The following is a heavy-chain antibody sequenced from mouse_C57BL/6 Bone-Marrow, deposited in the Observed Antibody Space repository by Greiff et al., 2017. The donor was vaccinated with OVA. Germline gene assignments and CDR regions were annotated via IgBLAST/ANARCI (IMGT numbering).Heavy chain of an antibody. CDR2: ISGGGGNT. CDR3: ARQSTTVVAKDY. CDR1: GFTFSSYT. J-gene: IGHJ2*01. Sequence: EVKLVESGGGLVKPGGSLKLSCAASGFTFSSYTMSWVRQTPEKRLEWVATISGGGGNTYYPDSVKGRFTISRDNAKNTLYLQMSSLRSEDTALYYCARQSTTVVAKDYWGQGTTLTVSS. D-gene: IGHD1-1*01. V-gene: IGHV5-9*01.